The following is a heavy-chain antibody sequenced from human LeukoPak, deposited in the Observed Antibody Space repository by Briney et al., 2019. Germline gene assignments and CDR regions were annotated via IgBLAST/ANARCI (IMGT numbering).Heavy chain of an antibody. CDR1: GFTVSSSY. CDR2: IYSGGIT. J-gene: IGHJ3*02. V-gene: IGHV3-53*01. Sequence: GGSLRLSCAASGFTVSSSYMSWVRQAPGKGLEWVSVIYSGGITYYADSVKGRLTISRDNSKNTLYLQMNSLRTEDTAVYYCVRGVSISSSWYNDIWGQGTMVTVSS. CDR3: VRGVSISSSWYNDI. D-gene: IGHD6-13*01.